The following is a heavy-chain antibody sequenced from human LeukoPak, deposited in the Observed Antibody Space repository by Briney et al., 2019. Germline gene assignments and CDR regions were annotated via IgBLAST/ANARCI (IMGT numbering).Heavy chain of an antibody. CDR1: GFTFSSYG. D-gene: IGHD5/OR15-5a*01. Sequence: PGGSLRLSCAASGFTFSSYGMTWVRQAPGKGLEWVSYISSSSSTIYYADSVKGRFTISRDNAKNSLYLQMNSLRAEDTAVYYCVRDHHRRLYDSQARDTFDIWGRGTMVTVSS. J-gene: IGHJ3*02. V-gene: IGHV3-48*04. CDR3: VRDHHRRLYDSQARDTFDI. CDR2: ISSSSSTI.